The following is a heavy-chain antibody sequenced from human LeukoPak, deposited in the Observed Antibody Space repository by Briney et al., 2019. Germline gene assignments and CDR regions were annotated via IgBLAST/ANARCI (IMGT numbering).Heavy chain of an antibody. CDR2: ISSSSRYI. D-gene: IGHD2-15*01. J-gene: IGHJ4*02. V-gene: IGHV3-21*04. Sequence: GGSLRLSCAASEFAFSDYSMNWVRQAPGKGLEWVASISSSSRYIYYADSVKGRFTISRDNAKNSLYLQMNSLRAEDTAVYYCAKSTAWGEGSGGSNYWGQGTLVTVSS. CDR3: AKSTAWGEGSGGSNY. CDR1: EFAFSDYS.